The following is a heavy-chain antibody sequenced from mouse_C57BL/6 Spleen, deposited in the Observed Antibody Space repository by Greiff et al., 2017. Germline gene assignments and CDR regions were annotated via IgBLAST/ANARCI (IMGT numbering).Heavy chain of an antibody. Sequence: EVKLMESGGGLVQPGGSMKLSCAASGFTFSDAWMDWVRQSPGKGLEWVAEIRNKSNNNATYYAESVKGRFTISRDDSKSSVYLQMNSLRAEDTGIYYCTPWFAYWGQGTLVTVSA. CDR3: TPWFAY. CDR2: IRNKSNNNAT. J-gene: IGHJ3*01. V-gene: IGHV6-6*01. CDR1: GFTFSDAW.